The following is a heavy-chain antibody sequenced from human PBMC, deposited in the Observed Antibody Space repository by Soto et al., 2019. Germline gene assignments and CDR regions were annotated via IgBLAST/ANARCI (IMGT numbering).Heavy chain of an antibody. CDR3: AKDHGIASPHDPRWMRTYYYYYGMDV. CDR2: ISYDGSNK. V-gene: IGHV3-30*18. CDR1: GFTFSSYG. Sequence: GGSLRLSCAASGFTFSSYGMHWVRQAPGKGLEWVAVISYDGSNKYYADSVKGRFTISRDNSKNTLYLQMNSLRAEDTAVYYCAKDHGIASPHDPRWMRTYYYYYGMDVWGQGTTVTVSS. J-gene: IGHJ6*02. D-gene: IGHD6-13*01.